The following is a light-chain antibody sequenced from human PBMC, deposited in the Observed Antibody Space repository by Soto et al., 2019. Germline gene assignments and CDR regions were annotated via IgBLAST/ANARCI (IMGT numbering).Light chain of an antibody. CDR3: AAWDDSLNGYV. CDR2: SNN. CDR1: SSNIGSNT. V-gene: IGLV1-44*01. J-gene: IGLJ1*01. Sequence: QLVLTQPPSASGTPGQRVTISCSGSSSNIGSNTVNWYLQLPGTAPKLLIYSNNQRPSGVPDRFSGSKSGTSASLAISGLQSEDEADYYCAAWDDSLNGYVFGTGTKLTVL.